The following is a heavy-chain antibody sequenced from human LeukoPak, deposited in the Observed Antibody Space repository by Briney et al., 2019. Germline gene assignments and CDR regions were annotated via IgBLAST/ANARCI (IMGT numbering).Heavy chain of an antibody. CDR1: GGSISSGGYY. V-gene: IGHV4-31*03. Sequence: ASETLSLTCTVSGGSISSGGYYWSWIRQHPGMGLEWIGYIYYSGSTYYNPSLKSRVTISVDTSKNQFSLKLSSVTAADTAVYYCARGDYDSSGYYFDYWGQGTLVTVSS. J-gene: IGHJ4*02. CDR3: ARGDYDSSGYYFDY. CDR2: IYYSGST. D-gene: IGHD3-22*01.